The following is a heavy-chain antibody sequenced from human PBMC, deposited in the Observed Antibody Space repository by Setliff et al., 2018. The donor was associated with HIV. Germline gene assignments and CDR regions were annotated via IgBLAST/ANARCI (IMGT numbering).Heavy chain of an antibody. CDR3: ARAFLYYNFWSGYLGQYQNDAFDI. J-gene: IGHJ3*02. CDR2: IDYTGKT. D-gene: IGHD3-3*01. CDR1: GGSISSSSYY. V-gene: IGHV4-39*01. Sequence: SETLSLTCIVSGGSISSSSYYWGWIRQPPGKGLEWIGSIDYTGKTHYNPSLKSRVTISADTSKSQFSLNLSSVTAADTAVYYCARAFLYYNFWSGYLGQYQNDAFDIWGQGTMVTVSS.